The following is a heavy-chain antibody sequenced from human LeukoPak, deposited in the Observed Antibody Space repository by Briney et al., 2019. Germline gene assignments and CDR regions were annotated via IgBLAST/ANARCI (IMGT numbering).Heavy chain of an antibody. D-gene: IGHD6-13*01. J-gene: IGHJ5*02. CDR2: MYYSGST. CDR1: GGSISSHY. V-gene: IGHV4-59*11. Sequence: PSETLSLTCTVSGGSISSHYWSWIRQPPGKGLEWIGYMYYSGSTNYNPSLRSRVTISADTSKNQLSLKLSSVTAADTAVYYCARVEGYSSSWMGFDPWGQGTLVTVSS. CDR3: ARVEGYSSSWMGFDP.